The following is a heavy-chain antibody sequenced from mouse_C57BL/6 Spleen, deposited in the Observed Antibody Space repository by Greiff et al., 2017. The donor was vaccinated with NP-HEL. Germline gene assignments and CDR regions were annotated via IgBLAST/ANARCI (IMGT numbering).Heavy chain of an antibody. CDR3: AKNTELPTDAMDY. CDR2: IWRGGST. CDR1: GFSLTSYG. J-gene: IGHJ4*01. V-gene: IGHV2-5*01. Sequence: VQVVESGPGLVQPSQSLSITCTVSGFSLTSYGVHWVRQSPGKGLEWLGVIWRGGSTDYNAAFMSRLSITKDNSKSQVFFKMNSLQADDTAIYYCAKNTELPTDAMDYWGQGTSVTVSS. D-gene: IGHD2-1*01.